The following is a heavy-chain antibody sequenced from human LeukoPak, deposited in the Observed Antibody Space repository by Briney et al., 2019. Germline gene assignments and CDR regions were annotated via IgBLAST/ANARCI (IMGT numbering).Heavy chain of an antibody. CDR3: ARDRRDYYDSSGYYSHY. J-gene: IGHJ4*02. V-gene: IGHV1-69*04. CDR2: IIPILGIA. CDR1: GYTFTGYY. D-gene: IGHD3-22*01. Sequence: SVKVSCKASGYTFTGYYMHWVRQAPGQGLEWTGRIIPILGIANYAQKFQGRVTITADKSTSTAYMELSSLRSEDTAVYYCARDRRDYYDSSGYYSHYWGQGTLVTVSS.